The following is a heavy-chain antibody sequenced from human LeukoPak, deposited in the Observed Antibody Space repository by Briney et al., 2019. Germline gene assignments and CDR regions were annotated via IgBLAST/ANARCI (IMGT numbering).Heavy chain of an antibody. V-gene: IGHV3-30*02. CDR1: GITLSSYG. D-gene: IGHD3-22*01. CDR2: MRYDGSNR. CDR3: AKAGPMKLQHYFDY. Sequence: GGSLRLSCAASGITLSSYGMHWVRQAPGKGLEWVAFMRYDGSNRYYTDSVKARFTIYRDSSKNTLYLQMNSLRAEDTAVYYCAKAGPMKLQHYFDYWGQGTLVTVSS. J-gene: IGHJ4*02.